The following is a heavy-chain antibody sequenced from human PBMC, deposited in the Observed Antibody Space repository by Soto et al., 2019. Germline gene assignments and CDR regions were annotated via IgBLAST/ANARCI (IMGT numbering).Heavy chain of an antibody. CDR3: ARDGYSVDTSQVIGFLDY. J-gene: IGHJ4*02. CDR1: GFTFSSYA. Sequence: SLRLSCAASGFTFSSYAMHWVRQAPGKGLEWVAVISYDGSNKYYADSVKGRFTISRDNSKNTLYLQMNSLRAEDTAVYYCARDGYSVDTSQVIGFLDYWGQGTLVTVSS. V-gene: IGHV3-30-3*01. CDR2: ISYDGSNK. D-gene: IGHD5-18*01.